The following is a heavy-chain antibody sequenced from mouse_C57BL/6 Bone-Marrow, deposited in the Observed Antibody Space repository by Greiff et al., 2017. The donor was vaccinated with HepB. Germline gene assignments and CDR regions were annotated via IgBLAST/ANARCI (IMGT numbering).Heavy chain of an antibody. J-gene: IGHJ2*01. D-gene: IGHD2-1*01. V-gene: IGHV3-6*01. CDR2: ISYDGSN. CDR1: GYSITSGYY. CDR3: ARGGPLLNFDY. Sequence: DVHLVESGPGLVKPSQSLSLTCSVTGYSITSGYYWNWIRQFPGNKLEWMGYISYDGSNNYNPSLKNRISITRDTSKNQFFLKLNSVTTEDTATYYCARGGPLLNFDYWGQGTTLTVSS.